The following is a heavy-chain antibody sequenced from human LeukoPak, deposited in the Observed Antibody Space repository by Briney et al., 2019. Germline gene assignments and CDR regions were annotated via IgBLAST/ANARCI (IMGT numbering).Heavy chain of an antibody. Sequence: SETLSLTCTVSGGSISSGGYYWSWIRQPPGKGLEWIGYIYHSGSTNYNPSLQSRVTISVDTSKNQFSLNLNSVTAADTAVYYCARGGAARLHFQNWGQGTLVTVSS. CDR1: GGSISSGGYY. CDR2: IYHSGST. V-gene: IGHV4-61*08. D-gene: IGHD6-6*01. CDR3: ARGGAARLHFQN. J-gene: IGHJ1*01.